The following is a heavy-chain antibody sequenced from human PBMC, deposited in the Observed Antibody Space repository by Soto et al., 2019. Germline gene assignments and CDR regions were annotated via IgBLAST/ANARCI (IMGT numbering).Heavy chain of an antibody. CDR3: ARVEDYFDSSGYTH. J-gene: IGHJ4*02. D-gene: IGHD3-22*01. V-gene: IGHV1-18*04. CDR1: GYTFTSYG. CDR2: ISAYNGNT. Sequence: ASVKVSCKASGYTFTSYGVTWVRQAPGQGLEWMGISAYNGNTNYAQKFQGRVTMTTDTSTSTAYMELRSLRSDDTAMYYCARVEDYFDSSGYTHWGQGTLVTVSS.